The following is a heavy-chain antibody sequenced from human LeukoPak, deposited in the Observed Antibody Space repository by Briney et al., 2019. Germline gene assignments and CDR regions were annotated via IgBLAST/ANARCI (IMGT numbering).Heavy chain of an antibody. CDR1: GFTFSSYW. CDR3: ARRRYSGSSQHFDY. D-gene: IGHD1-26*01. V-gene: IGHV3-7*01. Sequence: PGGSLRLSCAASGFTFSSYWMSWVRQAPGKGLERVANIKQDGSEKYYVDSVKGRFTISRDNAKNSLYLQMNSLRAEDTAVYYCARRRYSGSSQHFDYWGQGTLVTVSS. CDR2: IKQDGSEK. J-gene: IGHJ4*02.